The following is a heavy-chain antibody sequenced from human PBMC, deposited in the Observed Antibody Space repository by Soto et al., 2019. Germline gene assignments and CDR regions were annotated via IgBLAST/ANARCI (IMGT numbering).Heavy chain of an antibody. CDR1: GGTFSSYA. J-gene: IGHJ4*02. CDR3: ARDPPSHYASGHNFDY. Sequence: QVQLVQSGAEVKKPGSSVKVSCKASGGTFSSYAISWVRQVPGQGLEWMGGIIPIFGTANYAQKFQGRVTITADESTSTAYMELSSLRSEDTAEYYCARDPPSHYASGHNFDYWGQGTLVTVSS. CDR2: IIPIFGTA. D-gene: IGHD3-16*01. V-gene: IGHV1-69*12.